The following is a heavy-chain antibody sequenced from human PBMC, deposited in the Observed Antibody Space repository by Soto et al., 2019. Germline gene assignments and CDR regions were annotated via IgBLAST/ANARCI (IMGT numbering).Heavy chain of an antibody. V-gene: IGHV1-69*01. CDR2: IIPIFGTA. J-gene: IGHJ6*02. CDR1: GGTFSSYA. Sequence: QVQLVQSGAEVKKPGSSVKVSCKASGGTFSSYAISWVRQAPGQGLEWMGGIIPIFGTANYAQKFQGRVTITADESTSTAYMELSSLRSEDTAVYYCARRRYYDGSGYSKGDYYYGMDVWGQGTTVTVSS. D-gene: IGHD3-22*01. CDR3: ARRRYYDGSGYSKGDYYYGMDV.